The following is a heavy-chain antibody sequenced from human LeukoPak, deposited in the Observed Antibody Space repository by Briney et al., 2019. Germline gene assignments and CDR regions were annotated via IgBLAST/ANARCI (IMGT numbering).Heavy chain of an antibody. J-gene: IGHJ4*02. CDR1: GYSISSGYY. Sequence: SETLSLTCAVSGYSISSGYYWGWVRQPPGKGLEWIGSISPSGSTFYNPSLKSRVTISVDTSKNQFSLKLRSVTAADTAVYYCALSPLGAAGTWSGLFDYWGQGTLVTVSS. CDR2: ISPSGST. D-gene: IGHD6-13*01. V-gene: IGHV4-38-2*01. CDR3: ALSPLGAAGTWSGLFDY.